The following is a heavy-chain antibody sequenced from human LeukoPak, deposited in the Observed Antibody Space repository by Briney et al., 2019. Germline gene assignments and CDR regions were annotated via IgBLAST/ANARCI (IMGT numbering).Heavy chain of an antibody. CDR2: ISSSSSYI. CDR1: GFTFSSYS. J-gene: IGHJ4*02. Sequence: GGSLRLSCAASGFTFSSYSMNWVRQAPGKGLEWVSSISSSSSYIYYADSVKGRFTISRDNAKNSLYLQMNSLRAEDTAVYYCARTPRWLRLPYYFDYWGQGTLVTVSS. V-gene: IGHV3-21*01. D-gene: IGHD5-12*01. CDR3: ARTPRWLRLPYYFDY.